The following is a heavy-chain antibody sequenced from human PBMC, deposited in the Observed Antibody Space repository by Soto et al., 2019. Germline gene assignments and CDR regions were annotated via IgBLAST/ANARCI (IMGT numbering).Heavy chain of an antibody. CDR3: AKAGVVVAATPGGAIPRFDYYFYGMDV. J-gene: IGHJ6*02. V-gene: IGHV3-23*01. Sequence: PGGSLRLSCAASGFTFSSYAMSWVRRAPGKGLEWVSAISGSGGSTYYADSVKGRFTISRDNSKNTLYLQMNSLRAEDTAVYYCAKAGVVVAATPGGAIPRFDYYFYGMDVWGQVPTVTAS. D-gene: IGHD2-15*01. CDR2: ISGSGGST. CDR1: GFTFSSYA.